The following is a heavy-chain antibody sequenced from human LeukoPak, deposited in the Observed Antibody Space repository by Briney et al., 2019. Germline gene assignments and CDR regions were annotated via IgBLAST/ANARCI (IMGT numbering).Heavy chain of an antibody. Sequence: SETLSLTCTVSGGSISSGGYYWSWIRQHPGKGLEWIGYIYYSGSTYYNPSLKSRVTISVDTSKNQFSLKLSSVTAADTAVYYCAREDSYGSGSYGWFDPWGQGTLVTVSS. D-gene: IGHD3-10*01. CDR1: GGSISSGGYY. V-gene: IGHV4-31*03. J-gene: IGHJ5*02. CDR2: IYYSGST. CDR3: AREDSYGSGSYGWFDP.